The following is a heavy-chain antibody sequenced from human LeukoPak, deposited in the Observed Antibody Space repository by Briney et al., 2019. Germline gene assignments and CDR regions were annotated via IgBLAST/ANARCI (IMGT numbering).Heavy chain of an antibody. V-gene: IGHV3-64D*06. D-gene: IGHD3-10*01. J-gene: IGHJ4*02. CDR3: VKAGGSGTYCFDY. CDR1: GFTFSSYA. CDR2: ISSNGGST. Sequence: GGSLRLSCSASGFTFSSYAMHWVRQAPGKGLEYVSAISSNGGSTYYADSVKGRFTISRDNSKNTLYLQMSSLRAEDTAVYYCVKAGGSGTYCFDYWGQGTLVTVSS.